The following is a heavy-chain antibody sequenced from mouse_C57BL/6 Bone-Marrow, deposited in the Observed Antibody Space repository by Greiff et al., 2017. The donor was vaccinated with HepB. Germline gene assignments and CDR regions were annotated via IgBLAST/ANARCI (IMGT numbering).Heavy chain of an antibody. J-gene: IGHJ4*01. CDR3: ARDGVIVTTLYYYAMDY. D-gene: IGHD2-5*01. V-gene: IGHV5-4*01. Sequence: DVKLVESGGGLVKPGGSLKLSCAASGFTFSSYAMSWVRQTPEKRLEWVATISDGGSYTYYPDNVKGRFTISRDNAKNNLYLQMSHLKSEDTAMYYCARDGVIVTTLYYYAMDYWGQGTSVTVSS. CDR2: ISDGGSYT. CDR1: GFTFSSYA.